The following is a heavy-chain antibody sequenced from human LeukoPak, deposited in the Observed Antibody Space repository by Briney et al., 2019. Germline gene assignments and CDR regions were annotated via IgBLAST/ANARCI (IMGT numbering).Heavy chain of an antibody. V-gene: IGHV3-74*01. Sequence: GGSLRLSCAASGFTVSSNYMSWVRQAPGEGLEWVSRIDTDVSATDYADSVKGRFTISRDNAKNTLYLQMNSLRAEDTAVYYCTRGLQGIDYWGQGTLVTVSS. CDR2: IDTDVSAT. CDR3: TRGLQGIDY. J-gene: IGHJ4*02. CDR1: GFTVSSNY. D-gene: IGHD4-11*01.